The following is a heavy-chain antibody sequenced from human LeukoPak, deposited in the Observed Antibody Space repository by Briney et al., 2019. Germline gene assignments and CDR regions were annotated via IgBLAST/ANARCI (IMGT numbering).Heavy chain of an antibody. V-gene: IGHV3-9*01. CDR1: GFTFDNYA. J-gene: IGHJ4*02. CDR3: AKDLAEIRY. Sequence: GRSLRLSCAASGFTFDNYAMHWVRQAPGKGLEWVSGISWNSGSVGYADSVKGRFTISRDNSKNTLYLQMNSLRAEDTAVYYCAKDLAEIRYWGQGTLVTVSS. CDR2: ISWNSGSV.